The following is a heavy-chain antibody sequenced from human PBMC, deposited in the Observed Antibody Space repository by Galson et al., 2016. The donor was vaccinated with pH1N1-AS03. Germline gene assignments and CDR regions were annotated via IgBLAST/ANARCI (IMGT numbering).Heavy chain of an antibody. V-gene: IGHV3-33*01. Sequence: SLRLSCAASGFTFSSYGMHWVRQTPGKGLEWVAVIWHDGSEKYYADSVKGRFTTSRDNSKNTLYLQMNSLRADDTAVYYCARDRHYYDYIWGTYRYDWYFDLWGRGTLVTVSS. D-gene: IGHD3-16*02. J-gene: IGHJ2*01. CDR3: ARDRHYYDYIWGTYRYDWYFDL. CDR1: GFTFSSYG. CDR2: IWHDGSEK.